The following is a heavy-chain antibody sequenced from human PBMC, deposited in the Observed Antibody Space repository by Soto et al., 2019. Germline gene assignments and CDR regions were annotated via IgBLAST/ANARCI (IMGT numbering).Heavy chain of an antibody. Sequence: SETVSLTCAVSGGSISSSNWWSWVRQPPGKGLEWIGEIYHSGSTNYNPSLKSRVTISVDKSKNQFSLKLSSVTAADTAVYYCARAKPTIAAFDYWGQGTLVTVSS. CDR2: IYHSGST. CDR1: GGSISSSNW. CDR3: ARAKPTIAAFDY. D-gene: IGHD6-13*01. J-gene: IGHJ4*02. V-gene: IGHV4-4*02.